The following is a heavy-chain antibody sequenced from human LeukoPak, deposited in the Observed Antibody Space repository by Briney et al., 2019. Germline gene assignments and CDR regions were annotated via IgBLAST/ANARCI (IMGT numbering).Heavy chain of an antibody. V-gene: IGHV3-30*03. CDR3: ARVTLSSDYGMDV. D-gene: IGHD3-22*01. CDR1: GFTFSSYG. J-gene: IGHJ6*02. Sequence: GGSLRLSCAASGFTFSSYGMHWVRQAPGKGLEWVAVISYDGSNKYYADSVKGRFTISRDNSKNTLYLQMGSLRAEDMAVYYCARVTLSSDYGMDVWGQGTTVTVSS. CDR2: ISYDGSNK.